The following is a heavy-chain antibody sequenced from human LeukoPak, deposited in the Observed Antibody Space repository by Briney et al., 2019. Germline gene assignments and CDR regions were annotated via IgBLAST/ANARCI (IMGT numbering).Heavy chain of an antibody. Sequence: GGSLRLSCAASGFTFSSYGMHWVRQAPGKGLEWVAFIRYDGSNKYYADSVKGRFTISRDNSKNTLYLQMNSLRAEDTAVYYCAKERLPQYSGSYAGSRTTPTLKYYFDYWGQGTLVTVSS. CDR3: AKERLPQYSGSYAGSRTTPTLKYYFDY. CDR2: IRYDGSNK. V-gene: IGHV3-30*02. CDR1: GFTFSSYG. D-gene: IGHD1-26*01. J-gene: IGHJ4*02.